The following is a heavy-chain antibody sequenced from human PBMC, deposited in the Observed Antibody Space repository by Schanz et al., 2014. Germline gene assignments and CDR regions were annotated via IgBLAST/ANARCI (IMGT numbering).Heavy chain of an antibody. J-gene: IGHJ1*01. CDR3: AGATYSSSWYGGSEYFQH. Sequence: QVQLLQSGAEVKKPGASVKVSCKASGYTFTGYYMHWVRQAPGQGLEWVGWIDPNGGATNHAQMLQGRVTMTRDTSISTAYMELRSLRSDDTAVYYCAGATYSSSWYGGSEYFQHWGQGTLVTVSS. CDR2: IDPNGGAT. CDR1: GYTFTGYY. V-gene: IGHV1-2*02. D-gene: IGHD6-13*01.